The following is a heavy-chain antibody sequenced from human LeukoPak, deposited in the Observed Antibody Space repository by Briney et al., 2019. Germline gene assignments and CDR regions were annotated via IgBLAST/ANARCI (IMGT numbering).Heavy chain of an antibody. J-gene: IGHJ4*02. CDR1: GFSLSTSGMC. V-gene: IGHV2-70*11. CDR3: ARSEVFSDSSGYHWGWDY. Sequence: SGPALVKPTQTLTLTCTFSGFSLSTSGMCVSWIRQPPGKALEWLARIDWDDDKYYSTSLKTRLTISKDTSKNQVVLTMTNMDPVDTATYYCARSEVFSDSSGYHWGWDYWGQGTLVTVSS. D-gene: IGHD3-22*01. CDR2: IDWDDDK.